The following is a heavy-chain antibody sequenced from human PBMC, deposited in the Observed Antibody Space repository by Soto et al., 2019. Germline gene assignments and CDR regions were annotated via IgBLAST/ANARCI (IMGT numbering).Heavy chain of an antibody. D-gene: IGHD1-26*01. CDR3: AREPLKWYGMDV. Sequence: TLSLTCTVPGGSLSSGDYYWSGIRQSPGTGLEWIGYIFYTGSTYYNPSLRSRLAISVDPSKNQFSLKLSSGTAADAAVYYCAREPLKWYGMDVWGQGTTVTVSS. CDR1: GGSLSSGDYY. V-gene: IGHV4-30-4*01. J-gene: IGHJ6*02. CDR2: IFYTGST.